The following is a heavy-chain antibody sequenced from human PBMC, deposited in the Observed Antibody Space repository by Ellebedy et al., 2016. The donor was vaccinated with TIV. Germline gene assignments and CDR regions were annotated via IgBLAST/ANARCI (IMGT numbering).Heavy chain of an antibody. CDR3: VTDSVYVQWLTLGAFDI. V-gene: IGHV3-23*01. Sequence: PGGSLRLSCAASGFTFSSYEMNWVRQAPGKGLEWVSAISGSGGSTYYADSVKGRFTISRDNSKNTLYLQMNSLRAEDTAVYYCVTDSVYVQWLTLGAFDIWGQGTMVTVSS. CDR1: GFTFSSYE. CDR2: ISGSGGST. J-gene: IGHJ3*02. D-gene: IGHD6-19*01.